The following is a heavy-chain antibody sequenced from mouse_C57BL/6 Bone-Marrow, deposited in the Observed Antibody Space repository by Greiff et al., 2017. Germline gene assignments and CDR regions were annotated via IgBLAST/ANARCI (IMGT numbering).Heavy chain of an antibody. V-gene: IGHV5-6*01. J-gene: IGHJ4*01. CDR2: ISSGGSYT. CDR1: GFTFSSYG. CDR3: ARRGYYYAMDY. Sequence: EVQVVESGGDLVKPGGSLKLSCAASGFTFSSYGMSWVRQTPDKRLEWVATISSGGSYTYYPDSVKGRLTISRDNAKNTLYLQMSRLKSEDTAMYYCARRGYYYAMDYWGQGTSVTVSS.